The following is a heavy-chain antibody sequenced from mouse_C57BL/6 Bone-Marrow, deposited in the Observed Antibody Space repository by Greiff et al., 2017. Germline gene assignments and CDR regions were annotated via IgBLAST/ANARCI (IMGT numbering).Heavy chain of an antibody. CDR3: ARKGGLLRDYAMDY. CDR2: ISNLAYSI. V-gene: IGHV5-15*01. D-gene: IGHD1-1*01. J-gene: IGHJ4*01. Sequence: EVMLVESGGGLVQPGGSLKLSCAASGFTFSDYGMAWVRQAPRKGPEWVAFISNLAYSIYYADTVTGRFTISRENAKNTLYLEMSSLRSEDTAMYYCARKGGLLRDYAMDYWGQGTSVTVSS. CDR1: GFTFSDYG.